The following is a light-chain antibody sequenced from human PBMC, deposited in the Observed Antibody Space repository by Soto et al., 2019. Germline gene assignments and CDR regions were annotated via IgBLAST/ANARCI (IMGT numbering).Light chain of an antibody. CDR3: SSYSGTNNVL. V-gene: IGLV2-8*01. J-gene: IGLJ2*01. CDR1: SNDVGGYNY. Sequence: QSVLTQPPSASGSPGQSVTISCTGTSNDVGGYNYVSWYQQHPGKAPKVLISDVTERPSGVPDRFSGSKSGNTASLTVSGLQAEDEGDYYCSSYSGTNNVLFGGGTKLTVL. CDR2: DVT.